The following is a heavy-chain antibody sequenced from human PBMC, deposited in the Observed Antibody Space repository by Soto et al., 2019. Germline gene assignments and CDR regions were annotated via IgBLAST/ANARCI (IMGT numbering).Heavy chain of an antibody. J-gene: IGHJ4*02. CDR1: GFTFSGSA. CDR3: TRQLVDY. CDR2: IRSKANSYAT. V-gene: IGHV3-73*01. Sequence: EVQLVESGGGLVQPGGSLKLSCAASGFTFSGSAIQWFRQASGKGLEWVGRIRSKANSYATAYAASVKDRFTISRDDSKNTAYLQMNSLKTEDTAVYYCTRQLVDYWGQGTLVTVSS.